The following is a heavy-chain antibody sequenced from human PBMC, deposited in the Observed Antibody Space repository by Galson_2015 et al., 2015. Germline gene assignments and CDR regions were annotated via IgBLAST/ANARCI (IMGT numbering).Heavy chain of an antibody. CDR3: AKGYSSSWASSPFGY. CDR2: ISYDGSNK. Sequence: LRLSCAASGFTFSSYGMHWVRQAPGTGLEWVAVISYDGSNKYYADSVKGRFIISRDNSKNTLYLQMNSLRAEDTAVYYCAKGYSSSWASSPFGYWGQGTLVTVSS. CDR1: GFTFSSYG. J-gene: IGHJ4*02. D-gene: IGHD6-13*01. V-gene: IGHV3-30*18.